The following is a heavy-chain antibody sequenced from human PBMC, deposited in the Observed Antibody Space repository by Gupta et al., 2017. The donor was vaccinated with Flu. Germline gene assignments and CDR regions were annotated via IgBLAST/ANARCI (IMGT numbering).Heavy chain of an antibody. Sequence: QVQLVQSETEAKKPGDSVKVSCKASGIIFTHHAFHWVRQAPGQEFEWMGWINAGNGNTKHSQKFQDRVTFTRDTSANTVHMVVNSLTSEDTGVYYCASAYDIDGWTSWMNWFDPGGQGTLVTVSS. CDR3: ASAYDIDGWTSWMNWFDP. D-gene: IGHD2-15*01. CDR1: GIIFTHHA. CDR2: INAGNGNT. V-gene: IGHV1-3*01. J-gene: IGHJ5*02.